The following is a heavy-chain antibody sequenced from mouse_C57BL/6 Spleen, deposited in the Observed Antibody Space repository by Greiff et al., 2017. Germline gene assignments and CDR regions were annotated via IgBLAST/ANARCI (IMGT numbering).Heavy chain of an antibody. V-gene: IGHV5-12*01. CDR2: ISNGGGST. CDR1: GFTFSDYY. CDR3: ASHYYGSRYYFDY. Sequence: EVKLMESGGGLVQPGGSLKLSCAASGFTFSDYYMYWVRQTPEKRLEWVAYISNGGGSTYYPDTVKGRFTISRDNAKNTLYLQMSRLKSEDTAMYYGASHYYGSRYYFDYWGQGTTLTVSS. D-gene: IGHD1-1*01. J-gene: IGHJ2*01.